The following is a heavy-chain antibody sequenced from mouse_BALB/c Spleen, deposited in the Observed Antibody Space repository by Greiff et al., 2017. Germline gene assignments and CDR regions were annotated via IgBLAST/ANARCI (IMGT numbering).Heavy chain of an antibody. Sequence: VQLQQPGAELVKPGASVKLSCKASGYTFTSYWMHWVKQRPGQGLEWIGEIDPSDSYTNYNQKFKGKATLTVDKSSSTAYMQLSSLTSEDSAVYYCARRDDGYSGAMDYWGQGTSVTVSS. CDR1: GYTFTSYW. J-gene: IGHJ4*01. V-gene: IGHV1-69*02. CDR2: IDPSDSYT. CDR3: ARRDDGYSGAMDY. D-gene: IGHD2-3*01.